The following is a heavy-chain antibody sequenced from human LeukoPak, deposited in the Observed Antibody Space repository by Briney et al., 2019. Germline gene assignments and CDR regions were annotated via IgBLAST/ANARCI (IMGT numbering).Heavy chain of an antibody. Sequence: SETLSLTCTVSGGSISSNNHYWGWIRQPPGKGLEWIGSIYYSGTTFYNPSLRSRLTVSVDTSKNQFSLKLTSVTAADTAVYYCARSAGIAARDFDYWGQGTLVTVSS. J-gene: IGHJ4*02. CDR2: IYYSGTT. CDR3: ARSAGIAARDFDY. CDR1: GGSISSNNHY. D-gene: IGHD6-6*01. V-gene: IGHV4-39*07.